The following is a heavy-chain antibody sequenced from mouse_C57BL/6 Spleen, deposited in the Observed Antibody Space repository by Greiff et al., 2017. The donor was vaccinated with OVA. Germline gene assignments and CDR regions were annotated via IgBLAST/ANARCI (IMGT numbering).Heavy chain of an antibody. CDR1: GFTFSDYY. CDR3: ARANWDEGYFDY. Sequence: EVKVVESGGGLVQPGGSLKLSCAASGFTFSDYYMYWVRQTPEKRLEWVAYISNGGGSTYYPDTVKGRFTISRDNAKNTLYLQMSRLKSEDTAMYYCARANWDEGYFDYWGQGTTLTVSS. J-gene: IGHJ2*01. V-gene: IGHV5-12*01. CDR2: ISNGGGST. D-gene: IGHD4-1*01.